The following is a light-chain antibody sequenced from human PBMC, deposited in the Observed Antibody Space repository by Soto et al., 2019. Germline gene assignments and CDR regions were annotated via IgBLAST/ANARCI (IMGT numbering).Light chain of an antibody. CDR1: QSISSW. CDR3: QRYNSYPCT. J-gene: IGKJ1*01. V-gene: IGKV1-5*03. CDR2: KAP. Sequence: DIQMTQSPSTLSASVGDRVTITCRASQSISSWLAWYQQKPGKAPKLLIYKAPNLESGVPSRLSGSGSGTDFTLTISSLQPYDCAPYDWQRYNSYPCTFGQGTTVEIK.